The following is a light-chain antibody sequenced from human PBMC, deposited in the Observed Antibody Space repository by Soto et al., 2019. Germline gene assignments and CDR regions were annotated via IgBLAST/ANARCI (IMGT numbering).Light chain of an antibody. CDR1: QSISNW. J-gene: IGKJ2*01. CDR2: KAS. CDR3: QQDNSYPYT. V-gene: IGKV1-5*03. Sequence: DIQMTQSPSTLSASVGDRVTITCRASQSISNWLAWYQQKPGKAPKLLLYKASTIQSGGPPRFSGSGSGTDFTPTITSPQPDDCATYYCQQDNSYPYTVGQGTKLEIK.